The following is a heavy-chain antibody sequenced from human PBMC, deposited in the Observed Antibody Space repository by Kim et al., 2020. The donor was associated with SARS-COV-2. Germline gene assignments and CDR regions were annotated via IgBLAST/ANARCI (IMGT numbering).Heavy chain of an antibody. Sequence: SVKVSCKASGGIFSSYAISWARQAPGQGLEWMGGIIPIFGTANYAQKFQGRVTITADEFTSTAYMELSSLRSEDTAVYYCARLNTAMVGGSYYYYYGMDVWGQGTTVTVSS. CDR3: ARLNTAMVGGSYYYYYGMDV. CDR2: IIPIFGTA. CDR1: GGIFSSYA. J-gene: IGHJ6*02. V-gene: IGHV1-69*13. D-gene: IGHD5-18*01.